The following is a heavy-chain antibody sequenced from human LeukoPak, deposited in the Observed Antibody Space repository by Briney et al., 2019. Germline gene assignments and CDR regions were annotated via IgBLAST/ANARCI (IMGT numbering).Heavy chain of an antibody. Sequence: GGSLRLSCAASGFSFSSYSMNWVRQAPGKGLEWVSYISSSSSTIYYADSVKGRFTISRDNAKNSLYLQMNSLRAEDTAVYYCARDQLAQIGYYDFWSGYYTPNWFDPWGQGTLVTVSS. V-gene: IGHV3-48*01. CDR1: GFSFSSYS. J-gene: IGHJ5*02. CDR3: ARDQLAQIGYYDFWSGYYTPNWFDP. CDR2: ISSSSSTI. D-gene: IGHD3-3*01.